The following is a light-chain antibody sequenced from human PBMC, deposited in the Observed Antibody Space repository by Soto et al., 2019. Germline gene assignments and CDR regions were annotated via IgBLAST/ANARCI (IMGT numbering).Light chain of an antibody. V-gene: IGKV3-15*01. CDR3: QQYNNWPPWT. CDR2: GAS. J-gene: IGKJ1*01. CDR1: QSVSSN. Sequence: EIVMTQSPANLSVSPGERATLSCRASQSVSSNLAWYQQKPGQAPRLLIYGASTRATGIPARFSGSGSGTEFTLTISSRQSEDFSVYSCQQYNNWPPWTFGQRTKVEIK.